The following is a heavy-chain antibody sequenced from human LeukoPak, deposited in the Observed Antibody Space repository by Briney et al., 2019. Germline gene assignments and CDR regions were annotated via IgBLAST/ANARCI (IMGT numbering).Heavy chain of an antibody. J-gene: IGHJ6*03. D-gene: IGHD6-13*01. CDR2: IYTSGSA. Sequence: PSETLSLTCTVSGGSISSYYWSWIRQPPGKGPEWIGYIYTSGSAIYNPSLKSRVTMSVDTSKNQFSLNLSSVTAADTAVYYCARRGSISSAYYYYMDVWGKGTTVTVSS. CDR3: ARRGSISSAYYYYMDV. CDR1: GGSISSYY. V-gene: IGHV4-4*09.